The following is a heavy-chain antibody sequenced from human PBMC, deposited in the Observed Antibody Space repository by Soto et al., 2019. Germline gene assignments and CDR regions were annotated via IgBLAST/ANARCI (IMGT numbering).Heavy chain of an antibody. CDR2: IYHSGST. Sequence: PSETLSLTCAVSGGSISSGGYSWSWIRQPPGKGLEWIGYIYHSGSTYYNPSLKSRVTISVDRSKNQFSLKLGSVTAADTAVYYCARLKEDSGYTVDYWGQGTLVTVSS. D-gene: IGHD5-12*01. V-gene: IGHV4-30-2*01. J-gene: IGHJ4*02. CDR1: GGSISSGGYS. CDR3: ARLKEDSGYTVDY.